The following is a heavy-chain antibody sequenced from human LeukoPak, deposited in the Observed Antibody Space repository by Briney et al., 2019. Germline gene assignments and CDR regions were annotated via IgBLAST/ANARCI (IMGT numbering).Heavy chain of an antibody. J-gene: IGHJ6*03. V-gene: IGHV4-34*01. CDR2: INHSGST. D-gene: IGHD3-3*01. CDR3: ARARRGDFWSSYYYYYMDV. Sequence: SETLSLTCAVYGGSFSGYYWSWIRKPPGKGLEWIGEINHSGSTNYNPSLKSRLTISVDTPKNQFSLKLSSVTAADTAVYYCARARRGDFWSSYYYYYMDVWGKGTTVTVSS. CDR1: GGSFSGYY.